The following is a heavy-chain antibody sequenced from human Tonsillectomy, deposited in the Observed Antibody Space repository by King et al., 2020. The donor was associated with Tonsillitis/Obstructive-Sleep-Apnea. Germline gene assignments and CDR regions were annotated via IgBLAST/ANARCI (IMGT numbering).Heavy chain of an antibody. Sequence: VQLQQWGAGLLKPSEPLSLTCAVYGGSFSGYYWSWIRQPPGKGLEWIGEINHSGSTNYNPSLKSRVTISVDTSKNQFSLKLSSVTAADTAVYYCARGHNLVVVAATNDYWGQGTLVTVSS. V-gene: IGHV4-34*01. D-gene: IGHD2-15*01. CDR2: INHSGST. J-gene: IGHJ4*02. CDR1: GGSFSGYY. CDR3: ARGHNLVVVAATNDY.